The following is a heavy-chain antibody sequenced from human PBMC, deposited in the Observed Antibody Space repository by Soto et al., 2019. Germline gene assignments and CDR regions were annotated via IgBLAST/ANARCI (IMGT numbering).Heavy chain of an antibody. Sequence: PGGSLRLSCAASGFTFSSYEMNWVRQAPGKGLEWVSYISSSGSTIYYADSVKGRFTISRDNAKNSLYLQMNSLRAEDTAVYYCARDPLDTAMVTWYFDLWGRGTLGTVSS. J-gene: IGHJ2*01. D-gene: IGHD5-18*01. V-gene: IGHV3-48*03. CDR2: ISSSGSTI. CDR3: ARDPLDTAMVTWYFDL. CDR1: GFTFSSYE.